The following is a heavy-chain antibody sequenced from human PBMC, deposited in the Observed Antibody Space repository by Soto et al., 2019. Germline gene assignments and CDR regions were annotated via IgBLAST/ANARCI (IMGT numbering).Heavy chain of an antibody. Sequence: SVKVSCKASGGTFSSYTISWVRQAPGQGLEWMGRIIPILGIANYAQKFQGRVTITADKSTSTAYMELGSLRSEDTAVYYCARVPTVTTNAFDIWGQGTMVTVSS. CDR2: IIPILGIA. CDR3: ARVPTVTTNAFDI. V-gene: IGHV1-69*02. J-gene: IGHJ3*02. CDR1: GGTFSSYT. D-gene: IGHD4-17*01.